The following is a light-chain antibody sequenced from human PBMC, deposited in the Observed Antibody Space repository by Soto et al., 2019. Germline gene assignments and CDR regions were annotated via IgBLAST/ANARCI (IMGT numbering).Light chain of an antibody. CDR3: QHYNSYSEA. Sequence: DIQLTQSPCFLSASVGDRVTITCRASQTISSWLAWYQQKPGKAPKLLIYKASTLKSGVPSRFSGSGSGTEFTLTISSLQPDDFATYYCQHYNSYSEAFGQGTKV. CDR2: KAS. J-gene: IGKJ1*01. CDR1: QTISSW. V-gene: IGKV1-5*03.